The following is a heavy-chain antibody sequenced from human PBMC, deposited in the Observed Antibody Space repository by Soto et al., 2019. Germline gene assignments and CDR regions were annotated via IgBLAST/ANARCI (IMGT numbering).Heavy chain of an antibody. J-gene: IGHJ4*02. CDR3: AKDRLSDSGWDIDY. CDR2: MYPRGGNT. CDR1: GFTFSSVS. Sequence: GGSLRLSCAASGFTFSSVSMSWVRQAPGRGLEWVASMYPRGGNTFYADSVRGRFVISRDNSINTVYLQMNSLRADDTAVYYCAKDRLSDSGWDIDYWGQGTLVTVS. V-gene: IGHV3-23*01. D-gene: IGHD1-26*01.